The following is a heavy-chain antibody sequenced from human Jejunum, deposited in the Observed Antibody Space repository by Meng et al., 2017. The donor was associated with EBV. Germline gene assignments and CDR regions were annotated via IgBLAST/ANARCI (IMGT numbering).Heavy chain of an antibody. D-gene: IGHD5-18*01. J-gene: IGHJ4*02. V-gene: IGHV7-4-1*02. Sequence: PLVHSGSELKKPGASVTVSCKASGYSFTNSAMNWVRQAPGQGVEWMGWINTNTGNPTYAQGFTGRFVFSLDTSVSTAYLQISSLKAEDTAVYYCARVRGYCYGRPFDYWGQGTLVTVSS. CDR3: ARVRGYCYGRPFDY. CDR2: INTNTGNP. CDR1: GYSFTNSA.